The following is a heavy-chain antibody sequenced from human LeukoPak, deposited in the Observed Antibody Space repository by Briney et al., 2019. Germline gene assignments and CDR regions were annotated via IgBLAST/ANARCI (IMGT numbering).Heavy chain of an antibody. CDR2: INTNTGSP. J-gene: IGHJ5*02. V-gene: IGHV7-4-1*01. D-gene: IGHD2-8*01. CDR1: GYTFTSYD. CDR3: ARVPFVVMGDTGNWFDP. Sequence: ASVKVSCKASGYTFTSYDINWVRQATGQGLEWMGWINTNTGSPTYAQGFTGRFVFSLDASVSTAYLQIRRLKAEDTAVYYCARVPFVVMGDTGNWFDPWGQGTLVTVSS.